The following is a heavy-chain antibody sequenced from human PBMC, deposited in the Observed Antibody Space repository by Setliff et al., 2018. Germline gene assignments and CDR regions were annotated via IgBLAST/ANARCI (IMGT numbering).Heavy chain of an antibody. CDR2: IINSGST. Sequence: SETLSLTCTVSGGSFTGTTYYWGWIRQSPGKGLEWIGTIINSGSTYYNPSLKSRVTMSVDTSKSQLSLKLSSVTAADTAVYYCVRTFNGSPADRWGQGTLVTVLL. J-gene: IGHJ5*02. D-gene: IGHD2-2*01. V-gene: IGHV4-39*01. CDR3: VRTFNGSPADR. CDR1: GGSFTGTTYY.